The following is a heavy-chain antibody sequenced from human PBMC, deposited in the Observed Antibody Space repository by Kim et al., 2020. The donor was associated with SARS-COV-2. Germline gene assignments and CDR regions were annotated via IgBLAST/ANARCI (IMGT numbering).Heavy chain of an antibody. D-gene: IGHD3-22*01. CDR1: GFTFSSYS. CDR3: ARALNYYDSSGFNPLFP. J-gene: IGHJ6*02. CDR2: ISSSSSYI. Sequence: GGSLRLSCAASGFTFSSYSMNWVRQAPGKGLEWVSSISSSSSYIYYADSVKGRFTISRDNAKNSLYLQMNSLRAEDTAVYYCARALNYYDSSGFNPLFPWGQGTTVTVSS. V-gene: IGHV3-21*01.